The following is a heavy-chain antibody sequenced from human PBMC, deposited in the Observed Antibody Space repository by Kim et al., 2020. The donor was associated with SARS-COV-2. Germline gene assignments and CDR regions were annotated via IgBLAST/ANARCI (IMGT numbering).Heavy chain of an antibody. CDR2: ISYDGSNK. CDR3: AKALIAAAGTGWFDP. Sequence: GGSLRLSCAASGFTFSSYGMHWVRQAPGKGLEWVAVISYDGSNKYYADSVKGRFTISRDNSKNTLYLQMNSLRAEDTAVYYCAKALIAAAGTGWFDPWGQGTLVTVSS. D-gene: IGHD6-13*01. J-gene: IGHJ5*02. V-gene: IGHV3-30*18. CDR1: GFTFSSYG.